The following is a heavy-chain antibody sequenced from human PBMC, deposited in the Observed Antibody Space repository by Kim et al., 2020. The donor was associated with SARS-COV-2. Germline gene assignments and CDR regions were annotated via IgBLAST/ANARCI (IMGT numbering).Heavy chain of an antibody. J-gene: IGHJ4*02. CDR3: ARGGPYYYGSGMKN. Sequence: SETLSLTCAVYGGSFSGYYWSWIRQPPGKGLEWIGEINHSGSTNYNPSLKSRVTISVDTSKNQFSLKLSSVTAADTAVYYCARGGPYYYGSGMKNWGQGTLVTVSS. V-gene: IGHV4-34*01. D-gene: IGHD3-10*01. CDR2: INHSGST. CDR1: GGSFSGYY.